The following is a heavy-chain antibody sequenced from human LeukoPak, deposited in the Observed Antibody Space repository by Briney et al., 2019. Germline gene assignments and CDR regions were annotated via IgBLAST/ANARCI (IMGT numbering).Heavy chain of an antibody. CDR3: ARWVCSTTSCFYFDY. V-gene: IGHV3-21*01. J-gene: IGHJ4*02. Sequence: GGSLRLSCAASGFTFSSYAMSWVRQAPGKGLEWVSSISNSSTYIYYADSVKGRFTISRDNVQNSLYLQMNSLRAEDTAVYYCARWVCSTTSCFYFDYWGQGTLVVVSS. CDR1: GFTFSSYA. CDR2: ISNSSTYI. D-gene: IGHD2-2*01.